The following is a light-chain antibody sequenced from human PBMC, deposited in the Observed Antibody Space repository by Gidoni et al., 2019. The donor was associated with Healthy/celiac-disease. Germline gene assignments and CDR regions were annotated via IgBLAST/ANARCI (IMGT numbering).Light chain of an antibody. J-gene: IGKJ2*01. CDR1: QSISSY. Sequence: DIQMTQSPSSLSASVGDRVTITCRASQSISSYLNWYQQKPGKAPKLLIYAASSLQSGVPSRFSGSGSGTDFTLTISSLQPEDFATYYCQQSYSTPHQFGQGTKLEIK. CDR3: QQSYSTPHQ. V-gene: IGKV1-39*01. CDR2: AAS.